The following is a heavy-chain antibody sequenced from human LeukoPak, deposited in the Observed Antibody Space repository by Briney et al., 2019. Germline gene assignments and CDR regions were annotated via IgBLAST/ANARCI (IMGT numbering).Heavy chain of an antibody. CDR1: GFTFSSYA. D-gene: IGHD5-18*01. J-gene: IGHJ4*02. CDR2: IIASGGST. V-gene: IGHV3-23*01. Sequence: GGSLRLSCAASGFTFSSYAMNWVRQAPGKGLEWVSGIIASGGSTYYADSVKGRFTTSRDNSKNTLYLQMNSLRAEDTAVYYCAKADGYSYGRYYFDYWGQGTLVTVSS. CDR3: AKADGYSYGRYYFDY.